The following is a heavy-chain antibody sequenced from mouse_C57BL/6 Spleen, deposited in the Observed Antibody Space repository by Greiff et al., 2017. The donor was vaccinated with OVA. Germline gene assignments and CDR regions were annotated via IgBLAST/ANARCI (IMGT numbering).Heavy chain of an antibody. CDR2: ISSGSSTI. CDR3: AGVYGSSPFAY. Sequence: DVMLVESGGGLVKPGGSLKLSCAASGFTFSDYGMHWVRQAPEQGLEWVAYISSGSSTIYYAEPVKGRFTISRDNAKNTMFLQMTSLRSEDTAMYYCAGVYGSSPFAYWGQGTLVTVSA. J-gene: IGHJ3*01. V-gene: IGHV5-17*01. D-gene: IGHD1-1*01. CDR1: GFTFSDYG.